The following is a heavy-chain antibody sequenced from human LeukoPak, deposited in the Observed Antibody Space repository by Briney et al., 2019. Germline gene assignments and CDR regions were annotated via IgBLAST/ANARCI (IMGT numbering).Heavy chain of an antibody. CDR2: ISSDVNKK. Sequence: GGSLRLSCAASGVTFSTIAMHWVRQAPGKGLEWVAVISSDVNKKSYADSVKGRFTISKDSSKTILYLQMNSLRAEDAAVYFCAKGSAAGRPYYFDYWGQGTLVTVSS. J-gene: IGHJ4*02. CDR1: GVTFSTIA. V-gene: IGHV3-30*04. CDR3: AKGSAAGRPYYFDY. D-gene: IGHD6-25*01.